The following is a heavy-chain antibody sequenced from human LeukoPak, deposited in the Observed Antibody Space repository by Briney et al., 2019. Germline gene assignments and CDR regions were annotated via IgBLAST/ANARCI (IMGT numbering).Heavy chain of an antibody. J-gene: IGHJ4*02. CDR3: ARQSKGGVLRFLEWPGRLGAFDY. D-gene: IGHD3-3*01. CDR2: IYPGDSDT. CDR1: GYRFTSYW. Sequence: GESLKISCKGSGYRFTSYWIGWVRQMPGKGLEWMGIIYPGDSDTRYSPSFQGQVTISADKSISTAYLQWSSLKASDTAMYYCARQSKGGVLRFLEWPGRLGAFDYWGQGTLVTVSS. V-gene: IGHV5-51*01.